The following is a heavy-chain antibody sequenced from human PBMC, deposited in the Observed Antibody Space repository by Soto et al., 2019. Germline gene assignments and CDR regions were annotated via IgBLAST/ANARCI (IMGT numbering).Heavy chain of an antibody. CDR1: GFTFSSYA. V-gene: IGHV3-23*01. Sequence: GGSLRLSCAASGFTFSSYAMSWVRQAPGKGLEWVSAISGSGGSTYYADSVKGRFTISRDNSKNTLYLQMNSLRAEDTAVYYCAKDNIAVAPVFNPPAYWGQGTLVTVSS. CDR3: AKDNIAVAPVFNPPAY. D-gene: IGHD6-19*01. J-gene: IGHJ4*02. CDR2: ISGSGGST.